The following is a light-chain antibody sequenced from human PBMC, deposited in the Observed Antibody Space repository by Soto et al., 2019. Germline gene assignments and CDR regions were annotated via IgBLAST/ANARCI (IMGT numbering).Light chain of an antibody. J-gene: IGKJ1*01. V-gene: IGKV1-39*01. CDR1: QSIISY. CDR3: QKSYSTPWT. Sequence: DIQMTQSPSALSASVGDSVTITCRASQSIISYLNWYQQKPGKAPKVLIYAASSLQSGVPSRFSGSGSGTDFTLTISSLQPEDCATYYRQKSYSTPWTFGQGTKVAIK. CDR2: AAS.